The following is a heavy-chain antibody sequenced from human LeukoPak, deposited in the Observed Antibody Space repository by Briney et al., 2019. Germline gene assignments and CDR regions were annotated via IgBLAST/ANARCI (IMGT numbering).Heavy chain of an antibody. CDR1: GGSISSSGYY. J-gene: IGHJ5*02. CDR2: IYYSGSN. Sequence: SETLSLTCTVSGGSISSSGYYWGWIRQTPGKGLEWIGSIYYSGSNYHNPSLKSRVSMSVDTSKNQFSLKLSSVTAADTAVYYCAKGGPYSGSSRGRNWFDPWGQGTLVTVSS. CDR3: AKGGPYSGSSRGRNWFDP. V-gene: IGHV4-39*07. D-gene: IGHD1-26*01.